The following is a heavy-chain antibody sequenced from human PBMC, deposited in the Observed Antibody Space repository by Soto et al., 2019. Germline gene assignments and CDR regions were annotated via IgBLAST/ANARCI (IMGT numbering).Heavy chain of an antibody. CDR1: GFTFSNAW. CDR2: IKSKTDGGTT. V-gene: IGHV3-15*01. CDR3: TTVPLRKIQWLPKNMSP. D-gene: IGHD6-19*01. Sequence: PGGSLRLSCAASGFTFSNAWMSWVRQAPGKGLEWVGRIKSKTDGGTTDYAAPVKGRFTISRDDSKNTLYLQMNSLKTEDTAVYYCTTVPLRKIQWLPKNMSPWGQGTLLTVSS. J-gene: IGHJ5*02.